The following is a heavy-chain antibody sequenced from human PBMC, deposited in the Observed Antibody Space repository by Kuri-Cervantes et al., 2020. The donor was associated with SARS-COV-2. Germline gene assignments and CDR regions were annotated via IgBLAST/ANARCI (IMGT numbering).Heavy chain of an antibody. V-gene: IGHV5-10-1*01. CDR1: GYSFTSYW. D-gene: IGHD2-21*01. CDR2: IDPSDSYT. CDR3: AIFFIPGVVDY. J-gene: IGHJ4*02. Sequence: GESLKISCKGSGYSFTSYWISWVRQMPGKGLEWMGRIDPSDSYTNYSPSFQGHVTFSADKSINTAYLQWSGLRASDTAIYYCAIFFIPGVVDYWGPGTLVTVSS.